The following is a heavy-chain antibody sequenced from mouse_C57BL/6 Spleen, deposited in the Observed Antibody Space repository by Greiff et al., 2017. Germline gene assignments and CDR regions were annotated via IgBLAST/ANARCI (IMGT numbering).Heavy chain of an antibody. CDR2: INPSNGGT. Sequence: VQLQQPGTELVKPGASVKLSCKASGYTFTSYWMHWVKQRPGQGLEWIGNINPSNGGTNYNEKFKSKATLTVDKSSSTAYMQLSSLTSEDSAVYNCARNPLRLCYFDYWGQGTTLTVSS. CDR3: ARNPLRLCYFDY. J-gene: IGHJ2*01. V-gene: IGHV1-53*01. CDR1: GYTFTSYW.